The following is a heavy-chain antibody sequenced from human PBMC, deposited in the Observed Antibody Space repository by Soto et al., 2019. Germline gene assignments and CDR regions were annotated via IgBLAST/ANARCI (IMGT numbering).Heavy chain of an antibody. CDR3: AAQNLYYDFGVPCFDY. D-gene: IGHD3-3*01. Sequence: GGSLRLSCAASGFTFSSYAMSWVRQAPGKGLEWVSAISGSGGSAYYADSVKGRFTISRDNSKNTLYLKMNSLRAEDTAVYYCAAQNLYYDFGVPCFDYWGQGTLVTVSS. J-gene: IGHJ4*02. CDR2: ISGSGGSA. V-gene: IGHV3-23*01. CDR1: GFTFSSYA.